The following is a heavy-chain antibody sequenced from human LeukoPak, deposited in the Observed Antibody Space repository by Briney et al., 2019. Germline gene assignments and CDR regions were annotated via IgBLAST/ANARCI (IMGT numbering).Heavy chain of an antibody. D-gene: IGHD6-13*01. Sequence: GASVKVSCKASGYTFTGYYMHWVRQAPGQGLEWMGGFDPEDGETIYAQKFQGRVTMTEDTSTDTAYMELSSLRSEDTAVYYCAATRHRSSSWYFFDYWGQGTLVTVSS. CDR3: AATRHRSSSWYFFDY. J-gene: IGHJ4*02. CDR1: GYTFTGYY. V-gene: IGHV1-24*01. CDR2: FDPEDGET.